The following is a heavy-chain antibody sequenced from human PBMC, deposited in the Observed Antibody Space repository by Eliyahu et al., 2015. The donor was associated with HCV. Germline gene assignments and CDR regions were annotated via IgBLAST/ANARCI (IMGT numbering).Heavy chain of an antibody. CDR3: ARDTAKTGICDY. CDR1: GXSXSSGGYX. D-gene: IGHD1-1*01. CDR2: IYYSGST. Sequence: QVQLQESGPGLVKPSXTLSLTXTXSGXSXSSGGYXWSWIRQHPGKGLEWIGYIYYSGSTYYNPSLKSRVTISVDTSKNQFSLKLSSVTAADTAVYYCARDTAKTGICDYWGQGTLVTVSS. V-gene: IGHV4-31*03. J-gene: IGHJ4*02.